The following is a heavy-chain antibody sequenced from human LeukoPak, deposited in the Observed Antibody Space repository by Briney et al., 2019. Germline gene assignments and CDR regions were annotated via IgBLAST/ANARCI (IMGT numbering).Heavy chain of an antibody. Sequence: GESLKISCKGSGYSFTSYWIGWVRQMPGKGLEWMGLIYPGDSHTRYSPSFQGQVTISADKSISTAYLQWSSLKASDTAMYYCARRSYYDSSGNDYWGQGTLVIVSS. J-gene: IGHJ4*02. CDR2: IYPGDSHT. CDR3: ARRSYYDSSGNDY. CDR1: GYSFTSYW. D-gene: IGHD3-22*01. V-gene: IGHV5-51*01.